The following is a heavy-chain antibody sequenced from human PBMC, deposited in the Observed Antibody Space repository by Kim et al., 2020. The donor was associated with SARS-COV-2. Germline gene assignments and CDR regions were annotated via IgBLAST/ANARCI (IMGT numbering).Heavy chain of an antibody. CDR3: ARDRDDYGDYVGEYYYYGMDV. J-gene: IGHJ6*02. CDR2: IYYSGST. D-gene: IGHD4-17*01. V-gene: IGHV4-30-4*01. CDR1: GGSISSGDYY. Sequence: SETLSHTCTVSGGSISSGDYYWSWIRQPPGKGLEWIGYIYYSGSTYYNPSLKSRVTISVDTSKNQFSLKLSSVTAADTAVYYCARDRDDYGDYVGEYYYYGMDVWGQGTTVTVSS.